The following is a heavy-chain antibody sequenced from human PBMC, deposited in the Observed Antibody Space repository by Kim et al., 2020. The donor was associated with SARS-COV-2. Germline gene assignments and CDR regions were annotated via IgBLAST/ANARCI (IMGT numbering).Heavy chain of an antibody. J-gene: IGHJ4*02. D-gene: IGHD2-2*01. Sequence: SETLSLTCTVSGGSISSYFWSWIRQPAGKGLEWIGCIYISGSTKYNPSLKSRVTMSVDAAKNQFSLKLSSVTAADTAVYYCVSGYQQYFDSWGQGTLVTVSS. V-gene: IGHV4-4*07. CDR2: IYISGST. CDR1: GGSISSYF. CDR3: VSGYQQYFDS.